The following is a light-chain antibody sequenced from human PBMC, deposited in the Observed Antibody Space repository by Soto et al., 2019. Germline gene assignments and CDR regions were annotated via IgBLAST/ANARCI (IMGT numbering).Light chain of an antibody. CDR2: DAF. CDR1: QSVSSSS. V-gene: IGKV3-20*01. Sequence: ETVLTQSPGTLSLSPWEIATLSCRASQSVSSSSLAWYQQKVGRAPRLLIHDAFIRATGIPDRFSGSGSGTDFTLTIARLEPEDFAVYYCQQYGGSPRTFGQGTRLEIK. CDR3: QQYGGSPRT. J-gene: IGKJ5*01.